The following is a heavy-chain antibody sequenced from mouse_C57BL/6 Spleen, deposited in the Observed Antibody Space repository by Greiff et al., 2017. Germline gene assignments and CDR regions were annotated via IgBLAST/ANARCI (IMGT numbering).Heavy chain of an antibody. D-gene: IGHD1-1*01. CDR1: GYTFTDYE. J-gene: IGHJ1*03. Sequence: QVQLKESGAELVRPGASVTLSCKASGYTFTDYEMHWVKQTPVHGLEWIGAIDPETGGTAYNQKFKGKAILTADKSSSTAYMELRSLTSEDSAVYYCTRGAYYGSSYGYFDVWGTGTTVTVSS. V-gene: IGHV1-15*01. CDR2: IDPETGGT. CDR3: TRGAYYGSSYGYFDV.